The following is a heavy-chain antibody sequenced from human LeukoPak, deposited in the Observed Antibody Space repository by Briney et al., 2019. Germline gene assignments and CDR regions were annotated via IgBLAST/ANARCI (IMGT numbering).Heavy chain of an antibody. Sequence: PSETLSLTCTVSGVSVSSGSHPWRWIRQPPGKGLEWIGYSSNSGCTNCNPSLKSRVTISVDTSKNQFSLKLTSVTAADTAVFYCARDNWGSLDYWGQGILVTASS. V-gene: IGHV4-61*01. J-gene: IGHJ4*02. D-gene: IGHD7-27*01. CDR2: SSNSGCT. CDR1: GVSVSSGSHP. CDR3: ARDNWGSLDY.